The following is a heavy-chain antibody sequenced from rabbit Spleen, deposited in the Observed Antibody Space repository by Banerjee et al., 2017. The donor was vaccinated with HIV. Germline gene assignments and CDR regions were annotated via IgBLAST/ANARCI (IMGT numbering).Heavy chain of an antibody. CDR3: ARDTGSSFSSYGMDL. CDR2: IYPDGSGST. Sequence: QEQLEESGGDLVKPEGSLTLTCTASGFSFSSSYYICWVRQAPGKGPEWIGCIYPDGSGSTAYASWAKGRFTISKTSSTTVTLQMTSLTAADTATYFCARDTGSSFSSYGMDLWGPGTLVTVS. J-gene: IGHJ6*01. D-gene: IGHD8-1*01. CDR1: GFSFSSSYY. V-gene: IGHV1S45*01.